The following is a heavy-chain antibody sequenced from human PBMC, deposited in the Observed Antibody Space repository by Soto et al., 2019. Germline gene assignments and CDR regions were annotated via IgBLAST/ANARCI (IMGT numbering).Heavy chain of an antibody. CDR2: MNPNSGNR. Sequence: ASVKVSCKASGYTFTSYDINWVRPDTGQGREWMGWMNPNSGNRGYAQKVQGRVTMSRNTSISTADMELSSLRSKDTAVYYYASVTTYCYDSSGYYDAFDIWGQGTMVTVAS. V-gene: IGHV1-8*01. CDR3: ASVTTYCYDSSGYYDAFDI. CDR1: GYTFTSYD. D-gene: IGHD3-22*01. J-gene: IGHJ3*02.